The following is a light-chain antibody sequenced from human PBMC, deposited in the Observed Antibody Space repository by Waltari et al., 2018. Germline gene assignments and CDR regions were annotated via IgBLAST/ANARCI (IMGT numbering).Light chain of an antibody. CDR1: SSAVGDNNY. J-gene: IGLJ2*01. V-gene: IGLV2-11*01. Sequence: QSALTQHRSVSGSHGQSVAIPCPGPSSAVGDNNYVSWYHHHPGKAPKLMIYDVIKRPSGVPDRFSGSKSGNTASLTISGLQAEDEADYYCCSYAGSYTLVFGGGTKLTVL. CDR2: DVI. CDR3: CSYAGSYTLV.